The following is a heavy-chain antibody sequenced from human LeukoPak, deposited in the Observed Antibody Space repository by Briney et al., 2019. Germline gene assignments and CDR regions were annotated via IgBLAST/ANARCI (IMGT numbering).Heavy chain of an antibody. CDR1: GFTFESYW. D-gene: IGHD1-26*01. CDR2: INTDGSST. CDR3: AKGGWELL. V-gene: IGHV3-74*01. J-gene: IGHJ4*02. Sequence: PGGSLRLSCAASGFTFESYWMHWVRQAPGKGRVWVSRINTDGSSTSYADSVKGRFTISRDNAKNTLYLQMNSLRAEDTAVYYCAKGGWELLGGQGTLVTVSS.